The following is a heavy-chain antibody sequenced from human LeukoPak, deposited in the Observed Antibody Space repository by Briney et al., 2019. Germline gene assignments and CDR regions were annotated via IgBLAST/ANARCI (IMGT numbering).Heavy chain of an antibody. CDR2: IIPILGIA. V-gene: IGHV1-69*04. CDR3: ARSNIATRRGDNWFDP. Sequence: ASVKVSCKASGGTFSSYAISWVRQAPGQGLEWMGRIIPILGIANYAQEFQGRVTITADKSTSTAYMELSSLRSEDTAVYYCARSNIATRRGDNWFDPWGQGTLVTVSS. CDR1: GGTFSSYA. D-gene: IGHD6-6*01. J-gene: IGHJ5*02.